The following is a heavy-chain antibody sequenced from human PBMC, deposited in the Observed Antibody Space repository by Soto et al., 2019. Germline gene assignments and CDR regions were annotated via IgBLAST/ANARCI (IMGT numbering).Heavy chain of an antibody. CDR1: GGTFSSYA. CDR2: IIPIFGTA. D-gene: IGHD6-6*01. Sequence: QVQLVQSGAEVKKPGSSVKVSCKASGGTFSSYAISWVRQAPGQGLEWMGGIIPIFGTANYAQKFQGRVTITADESTSTAYMELSSLRSEDTAVYYCARVGADRLSGYYYGMDVWGQGTTVTVSS. CDR3: ARVGADRLSGYYYGMDV. V-gene: IGHV1-69*01. J-gene: IGHJ6*02.